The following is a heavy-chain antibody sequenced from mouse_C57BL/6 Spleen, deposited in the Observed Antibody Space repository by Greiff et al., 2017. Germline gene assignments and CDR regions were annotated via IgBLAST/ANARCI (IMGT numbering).Heavy chain of an antibody. D-gene: IGHD2-4*01. CDR1: GYAFSSSW. V-gene: IGHV1-82*01. CDR2: IYPGDGDT. CDR3: ARDGGLRRGYYFDY. J-gene: IGHJ2*01. Sequence: QVQLQQSGPELVKPGASVKISCKASGYAFSSSWMNWVKQRPGKGREWIGRIYPGDGDTNYNGKFKGKATLTADKSSSTAYMQLSSLTSEDSAVYFCARDGGLRRGYYFDYWGQGTTLTVSS.